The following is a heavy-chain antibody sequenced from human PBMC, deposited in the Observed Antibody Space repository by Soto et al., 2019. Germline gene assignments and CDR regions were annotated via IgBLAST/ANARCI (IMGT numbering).Heavy chain of an antibody. Sequence: ASVKVSCKASGYTFSAYYMHWVRQAPGQGLEWMGWINPNSGDTNYAQKVQGRVTMTRNTSISTVHMELNSLTSDDTAVYYLARDGQSGDYGHYFDYWGHGSLVTVSS. D-gene: IGHD4-17*01. CDR1: GYTFSAYY. CDR3: ARDGQSGDYGHYFDY. J-gene: IGHJ4*01. V-gene: IGHV1-2*02. CDR2: INPNSGDT.